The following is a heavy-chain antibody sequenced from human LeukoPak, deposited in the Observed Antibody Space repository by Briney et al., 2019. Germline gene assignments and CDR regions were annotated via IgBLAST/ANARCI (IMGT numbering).Heavy chain of an antibody. CDR1: GGSISSGSYC. CDR3: AREVTGPYDFWSGYYNRLYYYYYMDV. V-gene: IGHV4-61*02. J-gene: IGHJ6*03. CDR2: IYTSGST. Sequence: SQTLSLTCTVSGGSISSGSYCWSWIRQPAGKGLERIGRIYTSGSTNYNPSLKSRVTISVDTSKNQFSLKLSSVTAADTAVYYCAREVTGPYDFWSGYYNRLYYYYYMDVWGKGTTVTVSS. D-gene: IGHD3-3*01.